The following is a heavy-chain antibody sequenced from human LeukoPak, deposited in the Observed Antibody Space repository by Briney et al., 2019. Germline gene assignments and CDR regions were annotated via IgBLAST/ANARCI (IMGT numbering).Heavy chain of an antibody. CDR1: GFTFSSYA. V-gene: IGHV3-23*01. D-gene: IGHD6-6*01. Sequence: TGGSLRLSCAASGFTFSSYAMSWVRQAPGKGLEWDSAISGSGGSTYYADSVKGRFTISRDNSKNTLYLQMNSLRAEDTAVYYCATRNLYSSSSVWFDPWGQGTLVTVSS. CDR2: ISGSGGST. J-gene: IGHJ5*02. CDR3: ATRNLYSSSSVWFDP.